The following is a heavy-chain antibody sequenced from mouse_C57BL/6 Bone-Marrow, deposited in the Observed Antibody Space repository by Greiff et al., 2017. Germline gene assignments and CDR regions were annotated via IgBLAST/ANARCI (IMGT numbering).Heavy chain of an antibody. Sequence: QVQLQQPGTELVKPGASVKLSCKASGYTFTSYWMHWVQQRPGQGLEWIGNITPSHGGTNSNEKLKSKATLTVDQSSSTSYMQLISRISEDSAVYYCASSGMAMDYWGQGTSVTVAS. CDR3: ASSGMAMDY. D-gene: IGHD3-2*02. CDR2: ITPSHGGT. V-gene: IGHV1-53*01. CDR1: GYTFTSYW. J-gene: IGHJ4*01.